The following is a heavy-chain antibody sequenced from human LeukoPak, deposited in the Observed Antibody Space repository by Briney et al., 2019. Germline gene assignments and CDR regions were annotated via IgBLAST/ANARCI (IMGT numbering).Heavy chain of an antibody. V-gene: IGHV4-34*01. CDR2: IYYSGSI. D-gene: IGHD3-22*01. CDR1: GGSFSGYY. CDR3: ARLDYYDSSGPFDY. J-gene: IGHJ4*02. Sequence: RPSETLSLTCAVYGGSFSGYYWSWIRQPPGKGLEWIGSIYYSGSIYYNPSLKSRVTISIDTSKNQFSLKLSSVTAADTAVYYCARLDYYDSSGPFDYWGQGTLVTVSS.